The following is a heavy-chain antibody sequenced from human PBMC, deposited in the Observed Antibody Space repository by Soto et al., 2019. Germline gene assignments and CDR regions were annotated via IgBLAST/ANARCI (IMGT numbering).Heavy chain of an antibody. J-gene: IGHJ2*01. CDR3: ARGGSLYWYFDL. CDR1: GYTFTSYA. D-gene: IGHD1-26*01. Sequence: ASVKVSCKASGYTFTSYAMHWVRQAPGQRLEWMGWINAGNGNTKYSQKFQGRVTITRDTSASTAYIEQSSLRSEDTAVYYCARGGSLYWYFDLWGRGTLVTVSS. V-gene: IGHV1-3*01. CDR2: INAGNGNT.